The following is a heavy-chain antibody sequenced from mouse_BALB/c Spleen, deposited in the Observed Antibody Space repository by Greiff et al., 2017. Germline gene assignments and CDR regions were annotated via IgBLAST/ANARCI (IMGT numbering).Heavy chain of an antibody. CDR1: GYSITSGYS. CDR3: ALYYGYDRFAY. CDR2: IHDSGST. J-gene: IGHJ3*01. Sequence: DVKLQESGPDLVKPSQSLSLTCTVTGYSITSGYSWHWIRQFPGNKLEWMGYIHDSGSTNYNPSLKSRISITRDTSKNQFFLQLNSVTTEDTATYYCALYYGYDRFAYWGQGTLVTVSA. D-gene: IGHD2-2*01. V-gene: IGHV3-1*02.